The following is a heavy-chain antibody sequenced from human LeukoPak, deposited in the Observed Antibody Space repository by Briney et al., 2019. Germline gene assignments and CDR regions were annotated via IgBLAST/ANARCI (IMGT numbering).Heavy chain of an antibody. CDR3: ARGPRGAIDY. CDR1: GYTFTTYD. Sequence: ASVKVSCKASGYTFTTYDINWVRQATGQGFEWMGWMNPSSGNTAYVQKFQGRVMMTRDTSLSTAYMELSSLSSEDRAVYYCARGPRGAIDYWGQGSLVTVSS. CDR2: MNPSSGNT. V-gene: IGHV1-8*01. D-gene: IGHD3-10*01. J-gene: IGHJ4*02.